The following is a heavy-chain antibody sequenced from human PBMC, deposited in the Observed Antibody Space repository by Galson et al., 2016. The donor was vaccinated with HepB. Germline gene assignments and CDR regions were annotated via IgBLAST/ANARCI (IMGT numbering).Heavy chain of an antibody. CDR2: DSMDGRRK. CDR1: GFIFRGYG. CDR3: AKRHEYCPPVGCSVDS. Sequence: SLRLSCAGSGFIFRGYGMHWVRQAPGKGLEWVAADSMDGRRKFYADSVRGRFTISRDNFNNMLFLQMDNLRPDDTAVYYCAKRHEYCPPVGCSVDSWGQGTLVSVSS. V-gene: IGHV3-30*18. D-gene: IGHD2/OR15-2a*01. J-gene: IGHJ4*02.